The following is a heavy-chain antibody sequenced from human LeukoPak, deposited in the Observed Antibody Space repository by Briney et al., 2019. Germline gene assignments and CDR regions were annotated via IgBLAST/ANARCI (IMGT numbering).Heavy chain of an antibody. CDR3: ARVRGKGHMVRAHAFDI. CDR2: ISYDGSNK. CDR1: GFTLSSYA. V-gene: IGHV3-30-3*01. D-gene: IGHD3-10*01. Sequence: GRSLRLSCAASGFTLSSYAMHWVRQAPGKGLEWVAVISYDGSNKYYADSVKGRFTISRDNSKNTLYLQMNSLRAEDTAVYYCARVRGKGHMVRAHAFDIWGQGTMVTVSS. J-gene: IGHJ3*02.